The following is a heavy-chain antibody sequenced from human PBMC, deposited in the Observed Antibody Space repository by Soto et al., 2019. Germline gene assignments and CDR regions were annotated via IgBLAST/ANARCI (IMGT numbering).Heavy chain of an antibody. CDR3: AGDIPSGSYRFDY. CDR1: GGSISDHP. J-gene: IGHJ4*02. D-gene: IGHD1-26*01. Sequence: SETLSLTCTVSGGSISDHPWSWIRQSPGKGLEWIGYIYYSGRTVYNPSLKSRVIMSLDTSKNQFSLKLTSVTATDTAVYYCAGDIPSGSYRFDYWGQGALVTAPQ. CDR2: IYYSGRT. V-gene: IGHV4-59*08.